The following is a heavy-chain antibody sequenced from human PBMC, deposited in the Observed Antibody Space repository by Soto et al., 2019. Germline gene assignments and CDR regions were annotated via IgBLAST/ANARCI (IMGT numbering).Heavy chain of an antibody. CDR2: ISYDGSNK. J-gene: IGHJ6*02. V-gene: IGHV3-30*18. D-gene: IGHD3-3*01. CDR3: AKDGLRFFELLAFYGMDV. CDR1: GFTFSSYS. Sequence: GVSLRLSCVASGFTFSSYSLHWVRQAPGQGLEWVAVISYDGSNKYYADSVKGRFTISRDNSKNTLYLQMNSLRAEDTAVYYCAKDGLRFFELLAFYGMDVWGQGTTVTVSS.